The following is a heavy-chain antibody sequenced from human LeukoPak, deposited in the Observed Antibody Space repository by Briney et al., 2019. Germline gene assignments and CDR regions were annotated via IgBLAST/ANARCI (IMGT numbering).Heavy chain of an antibody. D-gene: IGHD3-22*01. CDR2: IYTSGRT. CDR3: ARETSSGYSIFDC. CDR1: GGSISSYS. V-gene: IGHV4-4*07. J-gene: IGHJ4*02. Sequence: SETLSLTCTVSGGSISSYSWSWIRQPAGKGLEWIGRIYTSGRTNYNPSLKSRVTMSVDTSKNQFSLKLSSVTAADTAVYYCARETSSGYSIFDCRGQGTLVTVSS.